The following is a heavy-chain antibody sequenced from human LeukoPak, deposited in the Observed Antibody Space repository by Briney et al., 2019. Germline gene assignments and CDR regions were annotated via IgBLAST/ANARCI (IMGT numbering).Heavy chain of an antibody. CDR1: GGSISSGGYY. CDR3: ASSGSYGGYAFDI. CDR2: IYYSGST. J-gene: IGHJ3*02. Sequence: SETLSLTCTVSGGSISSGGYYWSWIRQHPGKGLEWIGYIYYSGSTYYNPSLKSRVTISVDTSKNQFSLKLSSVTAADMAVYYCASSGSYGGYAFDIWGQGTMVTVSS. D-gene: IGHD1-26*01. V-gene: IGHV4-31*03.